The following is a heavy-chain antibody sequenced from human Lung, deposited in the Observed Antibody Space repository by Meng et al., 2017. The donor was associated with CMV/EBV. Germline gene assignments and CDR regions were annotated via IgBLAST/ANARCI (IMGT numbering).Heavy chain of an antibody. CDR1: GSGFIFSNLW. V-gene: IGHV3-15*01. Sequence: EVRLVESGGGLVKPGGSLRVSCRGSGSGFIFSNLWINWVRQAPGKGPEWVGRIKSKFDGETTDYAAPVKGRFTISRDDSRNTLYLYMNSLKTEDTAVYYCTTDRPRSGGKTHDYWGQGTLVTVSS. D-gene: IGHD4-23*01. CDR2: IKSKFDGETT. CDR3: TTDRPRSGGKTHDY. J-gene: IGHJ4*02.